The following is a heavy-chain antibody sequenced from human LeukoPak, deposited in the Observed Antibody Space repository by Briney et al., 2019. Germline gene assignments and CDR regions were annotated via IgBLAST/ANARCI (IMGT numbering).Heavy chain of an antibody. D-gene: IGHD5-18*01. CDR1: GFTFSSYD. CDR3: ARDIGYQGFDY. J-gene: IGHJ4*02. Sequence: GGSLRLSCAASGFTFSSYDMHWVRQATGKGLEWVSAIGTAGDTYYPGSVKGRFTISRENAKNSLYLQMNSLRAGDTAVNYCARDIGYQGFDYWGQGTLVTVSS. V-gene: IGHV3-13*01. CDR2: IGTAGDT.